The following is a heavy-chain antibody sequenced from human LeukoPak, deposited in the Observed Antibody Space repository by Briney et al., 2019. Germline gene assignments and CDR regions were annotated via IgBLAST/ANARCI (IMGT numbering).Heavy chain of an antibody. CDR3: ARDRPTPGIAAADDAFDS. V-gene: IGHV1-46*01. CDR2: INPSGGST. J-gene: IGHJ3*02. CDR1: GYSFTSYY. D-gene: IGHD6-13*01. Sequence: GASLQISCKGSGYSFTSYYMHWVRQAPGQGLEWMGIINPSGGSTSYAQKFQGRVTMTRDMSTSTVYMELSSLRSEDTAVYYCARDRPTPGIAAADDAFDSWGQGTMVTVSS.